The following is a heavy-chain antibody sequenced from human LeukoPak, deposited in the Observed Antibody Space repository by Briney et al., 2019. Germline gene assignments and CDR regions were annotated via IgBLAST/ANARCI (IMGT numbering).Heavy chain of an antibody. CDR2: ISYDGSNK. J-gene: IGHJ3*02. Sequence: GGSLRLSCAASGFTFSSYAMYWVRQAPGKGLEWVAVISYDGSNKYYADSVKGRFTISRDNSKNTLYLQMNSLRAEDTAVYYCARDGPATTVTTLAFDIWGQGTMVTVSS. D-gene: IGHD4-17*01. CDR1: GFTFSSYA. V-gene: IGHV3-30*04. CDR3: ARDGPATTVTTLAFDI.